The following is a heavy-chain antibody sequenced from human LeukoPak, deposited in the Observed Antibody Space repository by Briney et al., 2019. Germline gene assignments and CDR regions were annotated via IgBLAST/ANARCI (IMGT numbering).Heavy chain of an antibody. CDR1: GFTFSDYY. CDR2: ISSSGSTI. V-gene: IGHV3-11*01. J-gene: IGHJ6*03. D-gene: IGHD1-26*01. CDR3: ARGDRGSYWGGSLGPQNYYYYMDV. Sequence: GGSLRLSCAASGFTFSDYYMSWIRQAPGKGLEWVSYISSSGSTIYYADSVKGRFTISRDNAKNSLYLQMNSLRAEDTAVYNFARGDRGSYWGGSLGPQNYYYYMDVGAKGPRVPIPS.